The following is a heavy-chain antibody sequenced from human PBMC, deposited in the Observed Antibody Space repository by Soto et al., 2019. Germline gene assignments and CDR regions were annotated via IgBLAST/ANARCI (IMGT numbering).Heavy chain of an antibody. D-gene: IGHD5-18*01. J-gene: IGHJ6*02. CDR2: SYYSGST. Sequence: SETLSLTCTVSGGSITSNNYYWSWIRQPPGKGLEWIGYSYYSGSTYYNPSLKSRVTISIDTSKNHFSLKLSSLTAADTAVYYRARGLGGFSYSYYYSYSLDVWGQGTTVTVSS. V-gene: IGHV4-30-4*01. CDR3: ARGLGGFSYSYYYSYSLDV. CDR1: GGSITSNNYY.